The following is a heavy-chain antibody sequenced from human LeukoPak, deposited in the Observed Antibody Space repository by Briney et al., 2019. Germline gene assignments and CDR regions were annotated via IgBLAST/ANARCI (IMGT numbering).Heavy chain of an antibody. CDR3: ARDRHKLVDIVAGILDY. Sequence: SETLSLICTVSGGSISSSTYYWGWIRQPPGKGLEWIGHIFNSGSTYYNPSLKSRVTILVDTSKNQFSLKLSSVTAADTAVYYCARDRHKLVDIVAGILDYWGQGTLVTVSS. CDR2: IFNSGST. D-gene: IGHD5-12*01. CDR1: GGSISSSTYY. J-gene: IGHJ4*02. V-gene: IGHV4-39*07.